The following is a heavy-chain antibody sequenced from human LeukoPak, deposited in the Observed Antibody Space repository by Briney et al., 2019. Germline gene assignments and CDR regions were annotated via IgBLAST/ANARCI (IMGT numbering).Heavy chain of an antibody. V-gene: IGHV4-34*01. CDR3: AKSLYCGDDCF. Sequence: SETLSLTCAVYGGSFNYYWSWIRQPPGKGLEWIGEINDTGITKYNPSLKSRVSISVGTSKNQFSLKLTSVTAADTAIYYCAKSLYCGDDCFWGPGTMVTVSS. D-gene: IGHD2-21*02. CDR1: GGSFNYY. J-gene: IGHJ3*01. CDR2: INDTGIT.